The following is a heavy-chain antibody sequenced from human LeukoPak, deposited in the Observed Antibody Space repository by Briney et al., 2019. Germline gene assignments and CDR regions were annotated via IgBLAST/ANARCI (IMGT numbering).Heavy chain of an antibody. D-gene: IGHD2-15*01. J-gene: IGHJ4*02. V-gene: IGHV1-69*06. CDR2: IIPIFGTA. CDR1: GGTFSSYA. CDR3: EREHCSGGSCSHGD. Sequence: ASVKVSCKASGGTFSSYAISWVRQAPGQGLEWMGGIIPIFGTANYAQKFQGRVTITADKSTSTAYMELSSLRSEDTAVYYCEREHCSGGSCSHGDWGQGTLVTVSS.